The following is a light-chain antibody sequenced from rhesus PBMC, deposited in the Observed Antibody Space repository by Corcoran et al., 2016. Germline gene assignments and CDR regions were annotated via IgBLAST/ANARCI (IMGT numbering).Light chain of an antibody. CDR1: QGISSY. J-gene: IGKJ1*01. V-gene: IGKV1-38*01. CDR3: QQRNSSPRT. CDR2: AAS. Sequence: DIQLTQSPSSLSASVGDRVTITFRASQGISSYLAWSQQKPWKAPKLLIYAASNLQSGVHTRFSGSGSGTDFALTISRLQPEDCAVYYCQQRNSSPRTFGQGTKVEIK.